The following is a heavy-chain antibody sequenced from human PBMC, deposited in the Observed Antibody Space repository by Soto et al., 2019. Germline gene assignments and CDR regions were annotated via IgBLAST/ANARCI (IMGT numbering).Heavy chain of an antibody. CDR2: FDPEDGET. Sequence: ASVKVSCKVSGYTLTELSMHWVRQAPGKGLEWMGGFDPEDGETIYAQKFQGRVTMTEDTSTDTAYMELSSLRSEDTAMYYCATGLGRALYYDYIWGSYRYDYWGQGTLVTVSS. D-gene: IGHD3-16*02. V-gene: IGHV1-24*01. CDR3: ATGLGRALYYDYIWGSYRYDY. CDR1: GYTLTELS. J-gene: IGHJ4*02.